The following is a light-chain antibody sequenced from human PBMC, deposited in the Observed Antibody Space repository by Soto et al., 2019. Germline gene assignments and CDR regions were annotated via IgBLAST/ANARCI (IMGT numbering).Light chain of an antibody. CDR2: DVS. Sequence: QSALTRPRSVSGSPEQSVTISCTGTSSDVGTYDYVSWYQQHPGKAPKLIIYDVSERPSGVPDRFSGSKSGNTASLTISGLQAEDEADYYCCAYAGSYTLLFGGGTKLTVL. J-gene: IGLJ2*01. V-gene: IGLV2-11*01. CDR3: CAYAGSYTLL. CDR1: SSDVGTYDY.